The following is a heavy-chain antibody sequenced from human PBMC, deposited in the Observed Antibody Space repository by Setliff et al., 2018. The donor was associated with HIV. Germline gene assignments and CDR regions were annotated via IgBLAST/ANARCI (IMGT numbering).Heavy chain of an antibody. J-gene: IGHJ4*02. CDR1: GGSISGFY. D-gene: IGHD6-19*01. CDR3: ASHSGGWNYYLDY. Sequence: SETLSLTCTVSGGSISGFYWNWIRQSAGKGLQWIGRIYDSGSTKYNPSLKSRVTMSLDTSKNQFSLKLSSVTATDTAVYYCASHSGGWNYYLDYWGQGTLVTVSS. CDR2: IYDSGST. V-gene: IGHV4-4*07.